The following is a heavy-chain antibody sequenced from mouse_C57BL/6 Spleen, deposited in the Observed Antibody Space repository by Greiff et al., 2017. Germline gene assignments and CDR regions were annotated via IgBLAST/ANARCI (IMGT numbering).Heavy chain of an antibody. Sequence: QVQLQQPGAELVKPGASVKMSCKASGYTFPSYWITWVKQRPGQGLEWIGDIYPGSGSTNYNEKFKSKATLTVDTSSSTAYMQLSSLTSEDSAVYYCARGNGYYDAMDYWGQGTSVTVSS. CDR1: GYTFPSYW. CDR2: IYPGSGST. J-gene: IGHJ4*01. CDR3: ARGNGYYDAMDY. V-gene: IGHV1-55*01. D-gene: IGHD2-3*01.